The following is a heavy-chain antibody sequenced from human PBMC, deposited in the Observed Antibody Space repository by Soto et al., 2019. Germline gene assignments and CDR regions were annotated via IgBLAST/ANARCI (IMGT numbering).Heavy chain of an antibody. D-gene: IGHD3-3*01. V-gene: IGHV4-30-4*01. J-gene: IGHJ4*02. Sequence: QVQLQESGPGLVKPSQTLSLTCTVSVGSISSGDYYWSWIRQPPGKGLEWIGYIYYIGSTFYNPSLKSRVTISVDTSKNQFSLKLSSVTAADTAVYYCAGRVLEWLKGGDYWGQGTLVTVSS. CDR2: IYYIGST. CDR3: AGRVLEWLKGGDY. CDR1: VGSISSGDYY.